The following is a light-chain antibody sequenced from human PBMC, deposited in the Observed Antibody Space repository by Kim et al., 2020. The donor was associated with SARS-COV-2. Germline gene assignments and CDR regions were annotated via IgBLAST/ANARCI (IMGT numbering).Light chain of an antibody. V-gene: IGLV2-14*03. J-gene: IGLJ1*01. CDR3: SSHTTSSTYV. CDR2: DVS. CDR1: SSDVGGYNS. Sequence: HSINISCTGTSSDVGGYNSVSWYQQHPGKAPKLMIYDVSERASGVSNRFSGSQSGNTASLTISGLRAEDEADYYCSSHTTSSTYVFGSGTKVTVL.